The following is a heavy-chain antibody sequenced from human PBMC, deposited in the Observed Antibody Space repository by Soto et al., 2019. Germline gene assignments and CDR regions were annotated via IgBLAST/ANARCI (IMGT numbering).Heavy chain of an antibody. V-gene: IGHV3-23*01. Sequence: GGSLRLSCATSGFIFSGYAMTWVRQAPGKGLEWVSSISGSDGTTSYADSVKGRFTISRDKSKNTLYLQMNSLRAEDTAVYYCAKAEYYSDCNSDYYLDHWGQGTLVTVSS. CDR2: ISGSDGTT. D-gene: IGHD4-17*01. J-gene: IGHJ4*02. CDR1: GFIFSGYA. CDR3: AKAEYYSDCNSDYYLDH.